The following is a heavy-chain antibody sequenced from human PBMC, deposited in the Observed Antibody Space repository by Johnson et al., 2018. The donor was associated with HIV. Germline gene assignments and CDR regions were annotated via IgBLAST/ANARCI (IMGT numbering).Heavy chain of an antibody. J-gene: IGHJ3*02. V-gene: IGHV3-30*02. CDR3: AKELGGGDGYYYYAFDI. CDR1: GFTFSSYG. D-gene: IGHD5-24*01. Sequence: QVQLVESGGGVVQPGGSLRLSCAASGFTFSSYGMHWVRQAPGKGLEWVAFIRYAGSNKYYADPVKGRFTISRDNSKNTLYLQMNSLRAEDTAVYYCAKELGGGDGYYYYAFDIWGQGTMVTVSS. CDR2: IRYAGSNK.